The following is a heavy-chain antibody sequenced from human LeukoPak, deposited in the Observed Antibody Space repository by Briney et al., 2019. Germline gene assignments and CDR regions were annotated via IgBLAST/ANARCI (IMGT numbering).Heavy chain of an antibody. CDR1: GFTFSHFW. Sequence: PGGSLRLSCAASGFTFSHFWMSWVRQAPGKGLEWVAYIKKTGSEKYYADSVKGRFIISRDNAKNALYLQMSSLRAEDTAIYYCARRYFDYWGQGTLVTVPS. CDR3: ARRYFDY. J-gene: IGHJ4*02. CDR2: IKKTGSEK. V-gene: IGHV3-7*03.